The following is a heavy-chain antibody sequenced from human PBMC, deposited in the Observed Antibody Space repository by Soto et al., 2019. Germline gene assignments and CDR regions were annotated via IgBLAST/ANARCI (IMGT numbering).Heavy chain of an antibody. CDR3: ARQGVDFWSGYYMVSGYFDY. J-gene: IGHJ4*02. Sequence: SETLSLTCTVSGGSISSSSYYWGWIRQPPGKGLEWIGSIYYSGSTYYNPSLKSRVTISVDTSKNQFSLKLSSVTAADTAVYYCARQGVDFWSGYYMVSGYFDYWGQGTLVTVSS. D-gene: IGHD3-3*01. CDR2: IYYSGST. V-gene: IGHV4-39*01. CDR1: GGSISSSSYY.